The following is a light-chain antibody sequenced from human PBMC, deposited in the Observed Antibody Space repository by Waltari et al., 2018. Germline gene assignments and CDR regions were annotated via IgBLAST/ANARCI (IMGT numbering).Light chain of an antibody. CDR2: AAS. V-gene: IGKV1-9*01. CDR3: QQFNAYPLT. Sequence: DIQLTQSPSFLSASVGDRVTITCRASQGMSGYVAWYQQRPGKGPKLRIYAASTLQRGVPSRFSGSGSGADFTLTISSLQPEDFATYFCQQFNAYPLTFGGGTKVEI. J-gene: IGKJ4*01. CDR1: QGMSGY.